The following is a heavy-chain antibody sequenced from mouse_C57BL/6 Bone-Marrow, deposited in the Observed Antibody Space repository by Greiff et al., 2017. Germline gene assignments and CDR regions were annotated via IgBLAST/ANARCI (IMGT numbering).Heavy chain of an antibody. Sequence: VQLQQPGTELVKPGASVKLSCKASGYTFTSYWMHWVKPRPGQGLEWIGNINPSNGGTNYNEQFKSKGTLPVDKYSSTAYMQLSSLTSADTAVYYCARSETPAWVAYWGQGTLVTVSA. V-gene: IGHV1-53*01. CDR3: ARSETPAWVAY. CDR2: INPSNGGT. CDR1: GYTFTSYW. J-gene: IGHJ3*01.